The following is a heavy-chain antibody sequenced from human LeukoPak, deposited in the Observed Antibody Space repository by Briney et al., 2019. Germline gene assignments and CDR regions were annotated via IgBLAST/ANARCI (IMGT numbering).Heavy chain of an antibody. CDR2: ISSSSSYI. CDR1: GFTFSSYS. CDR3: ARNGNSGYDSLDY. Sequence: GGSLRLSCAASGFTFSSYSMNWVRQAPGKGLEWVSSISSSSSYIYYADSVKGRFTISRDNAKNSLYLQMNSLRAEDTAVYYGARNGNSGYDSLDYWGQGTLVTVSS. D-gene: IGHD5-12*01. J-gene: IGHJ4*02. V-gene: IGHV3-21*01.